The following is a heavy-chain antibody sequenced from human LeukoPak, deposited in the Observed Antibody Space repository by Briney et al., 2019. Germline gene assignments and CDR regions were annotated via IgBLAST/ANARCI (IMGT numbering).Heavy chain of an antibody. CDR2: INPSGGST. J-gene: IGHJ5*02. CDR3: ARDETNCSSTSCYPSNWFDP. V-gene: IGHV1-46*01. D-gene: IGHD2-2*01. CDR1: GYTFTSYY. Sequence: GASVKVSCKASGYTFTSYYMHWVRQAPGQGLEWMGTINPSGGSTSYAQKFQGRVTMTRDTSTSTVYMELSSLRSEDTAVYYCARDETNCSSTSCYPSNWFDPWGQGTLVTVSS.